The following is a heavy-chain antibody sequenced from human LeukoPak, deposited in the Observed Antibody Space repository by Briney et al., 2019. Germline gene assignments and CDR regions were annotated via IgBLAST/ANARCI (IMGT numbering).Heavy chain of an antibody. Sequence: GGSLRLSRAASGFTFSNYWVHWVRQAPGKGLVWVSRIHSDGSSTTSADSVKGRFTISRDNAENTLYLQMNSLRAEDTAVYFCARGNAHAFDIWGQGTMVTVSS. D-gene: IGHD1-1*01. CDR1: GFTFSNYW. J-gene: IGHJ3*02. V-gene: IGHV3-74*01. CDR3: ARGNAHAFDI. CDR2: IHSDGSST.